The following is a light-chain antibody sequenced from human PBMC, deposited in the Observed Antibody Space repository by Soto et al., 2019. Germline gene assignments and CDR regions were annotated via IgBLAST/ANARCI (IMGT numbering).Light chain of an antibody. CDR2: GAS. Sequence: IVMTQSPATLSVSPGQRATLSCRASQSVSTNLAWYQQKPGQAPRLLIYGASTRATGIPARFSGSGSGTEFPRTISGLQSDDLAVYYCQQYSNWPPWTFGQGTRVDFK. V-gene: IGKV3D-15*01. CDR1: QSVSTN. J-gene: IGKJ1*01. CDR3: QQYSNWPPWT.